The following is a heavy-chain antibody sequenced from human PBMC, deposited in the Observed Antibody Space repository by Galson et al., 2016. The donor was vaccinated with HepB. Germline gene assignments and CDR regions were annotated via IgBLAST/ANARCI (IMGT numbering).Heavy chain of an antibody. CDR3: ARWGTMVRGAVKYHYGMDV. J-gene: IGHJ6*02. D-gene: IGHD3-10*01. V-gene: IGHV1-18*01. CDR1: GYTFTNYG. CDR2: ISAYIGNA. Sequence: SVKVSCKASGYTFTNYGLSWVRQAPGQGLEWMGWISAYIGNARYAQKLQGRVALTTDTSTSTAYMELRSLRSDDTAVYYCARWGTMVRGAVKYHYGMDVWGQGTTVTVSS.